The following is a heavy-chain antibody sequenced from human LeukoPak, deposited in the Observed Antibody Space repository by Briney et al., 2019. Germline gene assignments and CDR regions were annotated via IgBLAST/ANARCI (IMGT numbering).Heavy chain of an antibody. J-gene: IGHJ3*02. Sequence: ASVKVSCKASGYTFTGYYMHWVRQAPGQGLEWMGWINTNTGNPTYAQGFTGRFVFSLDTSVSTAYLQISSLKAEDIAVYYCARVRSGWPHDAFDIWGQGTMVTVSS. V-gene: IGHV7-4-1*02. CDR3: ARVRSGWPHDAFDI. CDR1: GYTFTGYY. D-gene: IGHD6-19*01. CDR2: INTNTGNP.